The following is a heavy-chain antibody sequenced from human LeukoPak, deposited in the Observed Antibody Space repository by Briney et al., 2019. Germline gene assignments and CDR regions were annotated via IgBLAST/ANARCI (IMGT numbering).Heavy chain of an antibody. J-gene: IGHJ4*02. CDR1: GFTFSSHA. Sequence: GGSLGLSCAASGFTFSSHAMHWVRQAPGKGLEWVAVISSDGNYKHYADSVRGRFTISRDNSKNTLYLQMNSLRAEDTAVYYCARDPKTATEYWGQGTLVTVSS. D-gene: IGHD6-6*01. V-gene: IGHV3-30-3*01. CDR2: ISSDGNYK. CDR3: ARDPKTATEY.